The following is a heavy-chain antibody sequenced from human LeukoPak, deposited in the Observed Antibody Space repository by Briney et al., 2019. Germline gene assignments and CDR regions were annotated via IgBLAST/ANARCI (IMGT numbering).Heavy chain of an antibody. D-gene: IGHD5-12*01. CDR1: GGSFSGYY. CDR3: ARGVATIDAFDI. Sequence: SETLSLTCAVYGGSFSGYYWSWIRQPPGKGLEWIGEINHSGSTNYNPSFKSRVTISVDTSKNQFSLKLSSVTAADTAVYYCARGVATIDAFDIWGQGTMVTVSS. CDR2: INHSGST. V-gene: IGHV4-34*01. J-gene: IGHJ3*02.